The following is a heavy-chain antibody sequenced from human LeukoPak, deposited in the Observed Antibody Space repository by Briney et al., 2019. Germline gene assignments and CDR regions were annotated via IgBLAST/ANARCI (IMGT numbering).Heavy chain of an antibody. D-gene: IGHD2-15*01. CDR3: ARRSECSGGSCYLGPVGY. J-gene: IGHJ4*02. Sequence: GESLQISCQGSGYRFTSYWIGWVRQLPGKGLEWMGIIYPGDSDTRYSPSFQGQVTISADKSISTAYLQWSSLKASDTAMYYCARRSECSGGSCYLGPVGYWGQGTLVTVSS. V-gene: IGHV5-51*01. CDR1: GYRFTSYW. CDR2: IYPGDSDT.